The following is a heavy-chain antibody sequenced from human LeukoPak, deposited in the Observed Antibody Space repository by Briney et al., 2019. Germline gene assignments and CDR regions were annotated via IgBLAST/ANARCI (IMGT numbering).Heavy chain of an antibody. V-gene: IGHV4-59*01. Sequence: SETLSLTCTVSGGSISSYYWSWIRQPPGKGLEWIGYIYYSGSTNYNPSLKSRVTISVDTSKNQFSLKLSSVTAADTAVYYCARGGRRGYCSSTSCYSSPEGGAFDYWGQGTLVTVSS. D-gene: IGHD2-2*01. CDR3: ARGGRRGYCSSTSCYSSPEGGAFDY. J-gene: IGHJ4*02. CDR1: GGSISSYY. CDR2: IYYSGST.